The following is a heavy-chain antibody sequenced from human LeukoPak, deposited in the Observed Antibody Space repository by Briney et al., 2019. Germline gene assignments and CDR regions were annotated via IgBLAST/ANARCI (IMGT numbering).Heavy chain of an antibody. CDR1: GGSISSYY. V-gene: IGHV4-59*01. Sequence: SETLSLTCTVSGGSISSYYWSWVRQPPGKGLERIGFVYYTGSTNYSPSLKSRVTISVDTSKNQFSLKLRSVTAADTAVYYCARTSSSNWYNERGAFDVWGQGTMVTVSS. J-gene: IGHJ3*01. CDR2: VYYTGST. D-gene: IGHD6-13*01. CDR3: ARTSSSNWYNERGAFDV.